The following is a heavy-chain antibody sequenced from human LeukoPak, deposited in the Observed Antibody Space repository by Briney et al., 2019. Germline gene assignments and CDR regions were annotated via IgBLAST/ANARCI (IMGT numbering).Heavy chain of an antibody. CDR2: IYPGDSDT. D-gene: IGHD3-9*01. Sequence: KPGESLKISCKGSGYGFTSYWIGWVRQMPGKGLEWMGIIYPGDSDTRYSPSFQGQVTISADKSISTAYLQRSSLKASDTAMYYCARPHYDILTGYVYFDYWGQGTLVTVSS. CDR1: GYGFTSYW. V-gene: IGHV5-51*03. CDR3: ARPHYDILTGYVYFDY. J-gene: IGHJ4*02.